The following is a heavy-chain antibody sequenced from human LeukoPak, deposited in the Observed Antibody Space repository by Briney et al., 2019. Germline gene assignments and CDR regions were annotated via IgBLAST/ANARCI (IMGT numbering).Heavy chain of an antibody. Sequence: PSETLSLTCTVSGGSISSSGYYWGWIRQPPGKGLEWIGYIYYSGSTKYNPSLKSRVSISVDTSKNQFSLKLSSVTAVDTAVYYCARMPQLRHYYGSGRDYYYYYYMDVWGKGTTVTISS. CDR2: IYYSGST. D-gene: IGHD3-10*01. J-gene: IGHJ6*03. V-gene: IGHV4-61*05. CDR3: ARMPQLRHYYGSGRDYYYYYYMDV. CDR1: GGSISSSGYY.